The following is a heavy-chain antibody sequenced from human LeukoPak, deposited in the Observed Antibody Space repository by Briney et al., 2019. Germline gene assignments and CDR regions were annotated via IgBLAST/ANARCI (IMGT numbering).Heavy chain of an antibody. CDR3: ARVQTYYYGSGSSDAFDI. CDR2: IYHSGST. V-gene: IGHV4-4*02. Sequence: GSLRLSCAASGFTFSNAWMSWVRQPPGKGLEWIGEIYHSGSTNYNPSLKSRVTISVDKSKNQFSLKLSSVTAAGTAVYYCARVQTYYYGSGSSDAFDIWGQGTMVTVSS. CDR1: GFTFSNAW. D-gene: IGHD3-10*01. J-gene: IGHJ3*02.